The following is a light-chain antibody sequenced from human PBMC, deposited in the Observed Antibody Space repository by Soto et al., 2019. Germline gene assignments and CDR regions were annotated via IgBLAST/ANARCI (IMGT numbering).Light chain of an antibody. J-gene: IGKJ1*01. CDR2: GAS. CDR3: QQYANSHGT. V-gene: IGKV3-20*01. Sequence: EIVLTQSPATLSSFPGDRVTLSCRASQSVSTNYVAWYQQKPGQAPRLLIYGASSRASGIPDRFRGSGSGTDFTLTISRLEPEDFAVYYCQQYANSHGTFGQGTKVDIK. CDR1: QSVSTNY.